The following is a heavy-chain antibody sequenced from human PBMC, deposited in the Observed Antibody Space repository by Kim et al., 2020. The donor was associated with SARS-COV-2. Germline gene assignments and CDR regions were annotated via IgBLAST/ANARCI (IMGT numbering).Heavy chain of an antibody. CDR1: GGTFSSYA. D-gene: IGHD6-13*01. CDR2: IIPIFGTA. CDR3: ARDRRGSSSAYYYYGMDV. Sequence: SVKVSCKASGGTFSSYAISWVRQAPGQGLEWMGGIIPIFGTANYAQKFQCRVTITADESTSTAYMELSSLRSEDTAVYYCARDRRGSSSAYYYYGMDVWGQGTTVTVSS. V-gene: IGHV1-69*13. J-gene: IGHJ6*02.